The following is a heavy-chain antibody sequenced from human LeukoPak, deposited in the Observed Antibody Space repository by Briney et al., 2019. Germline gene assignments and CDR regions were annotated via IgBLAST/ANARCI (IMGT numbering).Heavy chain of an antibody. V-gene: IGHV1-2*02. J-gene: IGHJ4*02. CDR1: GYTFTGYY. D-gene: IGHD2-2*01. CDR3: TLGYCSSTSCYPIDY. CDR2: INPNSGGT. Sequence: ASVKVSCKASGYTFTGYYIHWVRQAPGQGLEWMGWINPNSGGTDHAQKFQGRVTMTRDTSISTAYMELSRLRSDDTAVYYCTLGYCSSTSCYPIDYWGQGTLVTVSS.